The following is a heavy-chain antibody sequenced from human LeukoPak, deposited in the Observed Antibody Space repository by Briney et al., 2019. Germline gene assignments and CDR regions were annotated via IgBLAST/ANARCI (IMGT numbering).Heavy chain of an antibody. J-gene: IGHJ4*02. CDR3: ARGRGYCSSTSCPKAIYSPVYYFNY. CDR1: GGSFSGYY. CDR2: IKHSGST. Sequence: SETLSLTCAVYGGSFSGYYWSWIRQPPGKGLEWIGEIKHSGSTNYNPSLKSRVTISVDTSKNQFSLKLSSVTAADTAVYYCARGRGYCSSTSCPKAIYSPVYYFNYWGQGTLVTVSS. D-gene: IGHD2-2*01. V-gene: IGHV4-34*01.